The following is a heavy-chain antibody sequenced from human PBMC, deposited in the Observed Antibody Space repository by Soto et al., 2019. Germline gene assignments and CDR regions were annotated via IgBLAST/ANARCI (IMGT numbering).Heavy chain of an antibody. CDR1: GFTFSNAW. CDR2: IKSKTDGGTT. Sequence: GGSLRLSCAASGFTFSNAWMNWVRQAPGKGLEWVGRIKSKTDGGTTDYAAPVKGRFTISRDDSKNTLYLQMNSLKNEDTAVYYCTTGNIVVVPAAMGEPYYYYYGMDVWGQGTTVTVSS. CDR3: TTGNIVVVPAAMGEPYYYYYGMDV. D-gene: IGHD2-2*01. V-gene: IGHV3-15*07. J-gene: IGHJ6*02.